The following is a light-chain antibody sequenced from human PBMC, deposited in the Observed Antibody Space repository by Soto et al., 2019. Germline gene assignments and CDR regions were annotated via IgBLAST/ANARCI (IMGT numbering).Light chain of an antibody. CDR3: QQYYSSPYT. CDR2: ATS. J-gene: IGKJ2*01. CDR1: QSVTSGY. V-gene: IGKV3-20*01. Sequence: EIVLTQSPGTLSLSPGERATLSCRASQSVTSGYLAWYQQRPGQAPRLLIHATSTRATGIPDRFSGTGSGTDFTLTISSLQAEDVALYYCQQYYSSPYTFGPGTKLEIK.